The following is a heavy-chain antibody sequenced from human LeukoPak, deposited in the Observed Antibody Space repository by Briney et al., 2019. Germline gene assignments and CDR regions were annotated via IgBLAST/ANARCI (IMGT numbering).Heavy chain of an antibody. Sequence: SGGSLRLSCGASGFTFSDHYMNWVRQAPGKGLEWVSYISDIGSKTNYADSVKGRFTISRDNAKNSLYLQMNSLRAEDTAVYYCAAAAGYRFDIWGRRTMVTVSS. D-gene: IGHD6-13*01. CDR2: ISDIGSKT. V-gene: IGHV3-11*03. CDR1: GFTFSDHY. CDR3: AAAAGYRFDI. J-gene: IGHJ3*02.